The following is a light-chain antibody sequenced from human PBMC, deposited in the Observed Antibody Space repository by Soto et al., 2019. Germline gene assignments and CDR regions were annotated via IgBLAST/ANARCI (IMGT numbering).Light chain of an antibody. V-gene: IGKV1-9*01. CDR1: QGMSTY. J-gene: IGKJ4*01. CDR2: AAY. Sequence: IQVTQSPSSLSASVGDRITITCRASQGMSTYLAWYQQKPGKAPKLLIYAAYTLQSGVPSRFSGGGSGTDYTLTISSLLPEDVATYYCQQLNRYPTFGGGTKVEIK. CDR3: QQLNRYPT.